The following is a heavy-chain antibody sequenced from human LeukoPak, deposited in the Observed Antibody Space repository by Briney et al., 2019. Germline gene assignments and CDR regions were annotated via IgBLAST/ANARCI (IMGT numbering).Heavy chain of an antibody. J-gene: IGHJ6*02. CDR1: GGSISSGSYY. CDR2: IYTSGST. V-gene: IGHV4-61*02. D-gene: IGHD2-21*01. Sequence: SQTLTLTCTVSGGSISSGSYYWSWIRQPAGKGREWIGRIYTSGSTNYNPSLTSRVTISVDTSKNQFSLKLSSVTAADTAVYYCARDRWLLRCYYGMDVWGQGTTVTVSS. CDR3: ARDRWLLRCYYGMDV.